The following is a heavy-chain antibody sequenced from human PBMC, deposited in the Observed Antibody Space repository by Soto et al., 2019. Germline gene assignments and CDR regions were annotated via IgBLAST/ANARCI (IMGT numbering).Heavy chain of an antibody. CDR3: ARDEGAAMGFQY. Sequence: QVQLVQSGAEVKEPGASVRISCKASGYTFTDSYIHWVRQAPGQGLEWMGVINPVGGSTTYIQKFQGRVTLTRDMSTTTVHMVLSALRSDDTATYYCARDEGAAMGFQYWGQGTPVNVFS. J-gene: IGHJ4*02. CDR1: GYTFTDSY. CDR2: INPVGGST. V-gene: IGHV1-46*01. D-gene: IGHD5-18*01.